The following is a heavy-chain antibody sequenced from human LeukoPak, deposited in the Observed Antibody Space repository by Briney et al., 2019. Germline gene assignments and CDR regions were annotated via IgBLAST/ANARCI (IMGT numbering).Heavy chain of an antibody. V-gene: IGHV3-11*01. J-gene: IGHJ4*02. CDR2: ITESGGTE. D-gene: IGHD5-18*01. CDR1: AFTFSEYS. CDR3: ARPPEGYSYGFYFGH. Sequence: GGSLRLSCVGSAFTFSEYSMSWIRQAPGRELEWISSITESGGTEYYADSVKGRFSISRDNAKSALYLQMNGLRAEDTAVYYCARPPEGYSYGFYFGHWGQGAPVIVSS.